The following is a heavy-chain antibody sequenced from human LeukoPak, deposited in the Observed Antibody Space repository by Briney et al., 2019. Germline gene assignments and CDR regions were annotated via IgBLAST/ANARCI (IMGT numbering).Heavy chain of an antibody. CDR3: ASDRRRFWSGYLAS. J-gene: IGHJ5*02. Sequence: PSETLSLTCTVSGDSISSGDYYWSWIRQPPGKGLEWIGEINHSGGTNYNPSLKSRVTISVDTSKNQFSLKLSSVTAADTAVYYCASDRRRFWSGYLASWGQGTLVTVSS. CDR2: INHSGGT. CDR1: GDSISSGDYY. V-gene: IGHV4-39*07. D-gene: IGHD3-3*01.